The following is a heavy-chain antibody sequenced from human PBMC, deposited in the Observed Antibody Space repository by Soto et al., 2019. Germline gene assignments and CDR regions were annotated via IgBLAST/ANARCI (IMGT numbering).Heavy chain of an antibody. D-gene: IGHD1-26*01. CDR1: GGSFSGYY. CDR2: INHSGST. Sequence: SETLSLTXAVYGGSFSGYYWSWIRQPPGKGLEWIGEINHSGSTNYNPSLKSRVTISVDTSKNQFSLKLSSVTAADTAVYYCARGPYSGYFDYWGQGTLVTVSS. J-gene: IGHJ4*02. V-gene: IGHV4-34*01. CDR3: ARGPYSGYFDY.